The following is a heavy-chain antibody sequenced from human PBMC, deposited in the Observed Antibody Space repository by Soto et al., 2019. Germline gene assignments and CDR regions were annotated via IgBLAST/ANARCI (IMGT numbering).Heavy chain of an antibody. CDR1: GGSISSYY. V-gene: IGHV4-59*08. J-gene: IGHJ4*02. CDR2: IYYSGSP. CDR3: ARRYGPGFDY. Sequence: QVQLQESGPGLVKPSETLSLTCTVSGGSISSYYWSWIRQPPGKGLEWIGYIYYSGSPNYNPSLKSRLTISVDTSKNQFSLKLSSVTAADTAVYYCARRYGPGFDYWGQGTLVTVSS. D-gene: IGHD4-17*01.